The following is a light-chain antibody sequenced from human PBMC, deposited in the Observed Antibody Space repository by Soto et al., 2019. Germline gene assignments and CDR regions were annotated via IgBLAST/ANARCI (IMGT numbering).Light chain of an antibody. CDR2: GES. CDR3: QQYGSSGT. Sequence: DIVLTQSPCTLCLSPVQRPTLSCRSIQSVSNNYLAWHQQKPGQDPRILIYGESNRATGIPDRFSGSGSGTDFTLTIRRLDPEEFAVDYCQQYGSSGTFGQGTKVDIK. V-gene: IGKV3-20*01. J-gene: IGKJ1*01. CDR1: QSVSNNY.